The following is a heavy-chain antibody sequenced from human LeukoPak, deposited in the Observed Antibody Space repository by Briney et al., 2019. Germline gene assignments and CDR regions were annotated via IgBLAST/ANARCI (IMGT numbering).Heavy chain of an antibody. D-gene: IGHD5-24*01. CDR3: ARAPRDGFNSPYFDY. CDR1: GGSITGRSYY. Sequence: SETLSLTCTVSGGSITGRSYYWGWIRQPPGRGLEWIGSIYHLGSVRYNPSLKNRVTISVDTSMNQFSLNLSSVTAADTAVYYCARAPRDGFNSPYFDYWGQGTLVTVSS. J-gene: IGHJ4*02. V-gene: IGHV4-39*01. CDR2: IYHLGSV.